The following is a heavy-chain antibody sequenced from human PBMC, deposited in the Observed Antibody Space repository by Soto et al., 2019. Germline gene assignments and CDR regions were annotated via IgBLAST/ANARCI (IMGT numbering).Heavy chain of an antibody. J-gene: IGHJ4*02. CDR3: VRSGHSFEGAM. D-gene: IGHD3-16*01. V-gene: IGHV4-59*01. CDR1: GASMSDYY. CDR2: MHSTGRA. Sequence: PSETLSLTCTVSGASMSDYYGSWVRQPPGKGLEWIGYMHSTGRANSNSPLNSRVSISVDTSKNRFSLSLTSVTPADTAVYYCVRSGHSFEGAMWGRGILVTVSS.